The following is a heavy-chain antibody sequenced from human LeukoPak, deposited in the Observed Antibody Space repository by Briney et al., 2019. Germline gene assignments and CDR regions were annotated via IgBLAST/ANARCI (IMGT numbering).Heavy chain of an antibody. V-gene: IGHV3-48*04. CDR2: ISSSSSTI. Sequence: GGSLRLSCAASGFTFSSYSMNWVRQAPGKGLEWVSYISSSSSTIYYADSVKGRFTISRDNAKNSLYLQMNSLRAEDTAVYYCARGDYCSRTSCPFDYWGQGTLVTVSS. J-gene: IGHJ4*02. CDR1: GFTFSSYS. D-gene: IGHD2-2*01. CDR3: ARGDYCSRTSCPFDY.